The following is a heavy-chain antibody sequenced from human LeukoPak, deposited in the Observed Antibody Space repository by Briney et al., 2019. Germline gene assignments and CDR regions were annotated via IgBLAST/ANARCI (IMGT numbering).Heavy chain of an antibody. Sequence: ASVKVSCKASGYTFTSYGINWVRQAPGQGLEWMGWISAYNGNTNYAQKPQGRVTMATDTSTSTAYMELRSLRSDDTAVYYCARNSTVTTPPFDYWGQGTLVTVSS. V-gene: IGHV1-18*01. CDR2: ISAYNGNT. D-gene: IGHD4-17*01. CDR1: GYTFTSYG. CDR3: ARNSTVTTPPFDY. J-gene: IGHJ4*02.